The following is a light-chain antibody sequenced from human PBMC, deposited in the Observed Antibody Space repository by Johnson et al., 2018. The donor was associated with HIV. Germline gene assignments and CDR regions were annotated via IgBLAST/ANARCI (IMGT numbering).Light chain of an antibody. J-gene: IGLJ1*01. CDR2: DNN. V-gene: IGLV1-51*01. Sequence: QSVLTQPPSVSAAPGQKVTISCSGSSSNIGDNYVSWYQQFPGTAPKLLIYDNNKRPSGIPDRFSGSKSGTSATLDITGLQTGDEADYYCATWDNSLSACRDACGTGTKVTVL. CDR1: SSNIGDNY. CDR3: ATWDNSLSACRDA.